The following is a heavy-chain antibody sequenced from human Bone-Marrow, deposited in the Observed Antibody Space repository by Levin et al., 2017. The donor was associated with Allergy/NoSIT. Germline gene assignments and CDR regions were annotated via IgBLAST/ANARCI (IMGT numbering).Heavy chain of an antibody. CDR3: AREGSYDSSGYNDAFDI. CDR1: GFIVSSRY. J-gene: IGHJ3*02. D-gene: IGHD3-22*01. CDR2: FYNDGRT. V-gene: IGHV3-53*01. Sequence: PGGSLRLSCAASGFIVSSRYMSWVRQAPGKGLEWVSVFYNDGRTKYADSVRGRFTISRDNSKNTLFLQMNSLRTEDTAVYYCAREGSYDSSGYNDAFDIWGHGTMVTVSS.